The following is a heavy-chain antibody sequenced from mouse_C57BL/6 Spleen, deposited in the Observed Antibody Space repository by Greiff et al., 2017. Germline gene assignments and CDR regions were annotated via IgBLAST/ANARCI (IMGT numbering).Heavy chain of an antibody. CDR2: IHPNSGST. CDR1: GYTFTSYW. Sequence: QVQLQQPGAELVKPGASVKLSCKASGYTFTSYWMHWVKQRPGQGLVWIGMIHPNSGSTNYNEKFKSKATLTVDKSSSTAYMQLSSLTSEDSAVYYCAAYYSNYRRYWGQGTTLTVSS. D-gene: IGHD2-5*01. V-gene: IGHV1-64*01. J-gene: IGHJ2*01. CDR3: AAYYSNYRRY.